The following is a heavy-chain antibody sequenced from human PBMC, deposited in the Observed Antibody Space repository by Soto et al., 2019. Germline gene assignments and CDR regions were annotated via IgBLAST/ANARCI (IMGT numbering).Heavy chain of an antibody. J-gene: IGHJ6*03. V-gene: IGHV1-18*01. CDR1: GYTFTSYG. Sequence: QVQLMQSGAEVKKPGASVKVSCKASGYTFTSYGISWVRQAPGQGLEWMGWISPYNGNTNSAQKLQGRVTMTTDTPTSTAYMELRSLRSDDTAVYYSARGNYDFWSGSYYYYYMDVWGKGTTVTVSS. D-gene: IGHD3-3*01. CDR2: ISPYNGNT. CDR3: ARGNYDFWSGSYYYYYMDV.